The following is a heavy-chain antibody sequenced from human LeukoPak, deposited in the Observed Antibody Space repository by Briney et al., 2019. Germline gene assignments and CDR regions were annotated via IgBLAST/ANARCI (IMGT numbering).Heavy chain of an antibody. Sequence: PGGSLRLSCAASRFTFSSYAMSWVRQAPGKGLEWVSAISGSGGSTYYADSVKGRFTISRDNSKNTLYLQMNSLRAEDTAVYYCANQFTTEYYDFWSGYFRYWGQGTLVTVSS. J-gene: IGHJ4*02. D-gene: IGHD3-3*01. CDR1: RFTFSSYA. V-gene: IGHV3-23*01. CDR2: ISGSGGST. CDR3: ANQFTTEYYDFWSGYFRY.